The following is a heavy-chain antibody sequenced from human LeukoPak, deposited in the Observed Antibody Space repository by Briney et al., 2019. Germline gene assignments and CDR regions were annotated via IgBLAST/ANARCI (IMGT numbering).Heavy chain of an antibody. V-gene: IGHV1-18*01. CDR1: GYTFSSYG. J-gene: IGHJ4*02. CDR3: ARVRIEQQPYDY. Sequence: GASVKVSCKASGYTFSSYGISWVRQAPGQGLECMGWISAYNGNTNYAQKLQGRVTMTTDTSTSTAYMELRSLRSDDTAVYYCARVRIEQQPYDYWGQGTLVTVSS. D-gene: IGHD6-13*01. CDR2: ISAYNGNT.